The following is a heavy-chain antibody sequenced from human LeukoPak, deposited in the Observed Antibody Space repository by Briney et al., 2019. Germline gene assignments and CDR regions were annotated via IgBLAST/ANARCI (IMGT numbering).Heavy chain of an antibody. CDR2: IYPGDSDT. CDR3: ARQSTQYDFWSGYHYYYYGMDV. Sequence: GESLQISCKGSGYSFTSYWIGWVRQMPGKGLEWMGIIYPGDSDTRYSPSFQGQVTISADKSISTAYLQWSSLKASDTAMYYCARQSTQYDFWSGYHYYYYGMDVWGQGTTVTVSS. J-gene: IGHJ6*02. D-gene: IGHD3-3*01. V-gene: IGHV5-51*01. CDR1: GYSFTSYW.